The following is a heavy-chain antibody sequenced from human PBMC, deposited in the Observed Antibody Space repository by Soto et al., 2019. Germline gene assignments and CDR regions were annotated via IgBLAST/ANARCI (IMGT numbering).Heavy chain of an antibody. CDR1: GFTFSSYS. D-gene: IGHD6-13*01. J-gene: IGHJ5*02. V-gene: IGHV3-21*01. CDR2: ISSSSSYI. CDR3: ARDFSSWYNNWFDP. Sequence: GGSLSLSRAASGFTFSSYSMNWVRPAPGKGLEWVSSISSSSSYIYYADSVKGRFTISRDNAKNSLYLQMNSLRAEDTAVYYCARDFSSWYNNWFDPWGQGTLVTVSS.